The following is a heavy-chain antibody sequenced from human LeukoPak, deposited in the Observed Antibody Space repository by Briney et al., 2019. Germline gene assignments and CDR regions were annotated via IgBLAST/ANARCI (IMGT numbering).Heavy chain of an antibody. CDR3: AKDPYSNYGVNWFDP. V-gene: IGHV3-23*01. CDR2: ISGSGGAT. D-gene: IGHD4-17*01. Sequence: GGSLRLSCAASGFSFSSYAMSWVRQAPGKGLEWVSSISGSGGATYYADSVKGRFTISRDNSKNTLYLQMNTLRAGDTAVYYCAKDPYSNYGVNWFDPWGQGTLVTASS. J-gene: IGHJ5*02. CDR1: GFSFSSYA.